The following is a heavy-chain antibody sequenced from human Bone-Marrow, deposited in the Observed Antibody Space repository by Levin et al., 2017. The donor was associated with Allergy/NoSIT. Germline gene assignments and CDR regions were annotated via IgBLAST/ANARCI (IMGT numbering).Heavy chain of an antibody. D-gene: IGHD2/OR15-2a*01. Sequence: PGGSLRLSCAASGFTFNIAWMSWVRQAPGKGLEWLGRTKSKSDGGTEDYAAPVKGRFTISRDDSKNTVYLEMSSLQIEDTAVYYCTTDGSSFYEGEYYFDSWGQGTLVTVSS. J-gene: IGHJ4*02. CDR1: GFTFNIAW. CDR3: TTDGSSFYEGEYYFDS. V-gene: IGHV3-15*01. CDR2: TKSKSDGGTE.